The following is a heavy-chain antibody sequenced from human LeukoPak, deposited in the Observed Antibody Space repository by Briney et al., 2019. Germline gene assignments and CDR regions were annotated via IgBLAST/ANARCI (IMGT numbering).Heavy chain of an antibody. D-gene: IGHD3-22*01. CDR3: AIRYYYDSSGYYPPDY. J-gene: IGHJ4*02. Sequence: GRSLRLSCAASGFTFDDYAMHWVRQAPGKGLEWVSGISWSSGSIGYADSVKGRFSLSRDNAKNSLYPQMNSLRAEDTALYYCAIRYYYDSSGYYPPDYWGQGTLVTVSS. CDR1: GFTFDDYA. CDR2: ISWSSGSI. V-gene: IGHV3-9*01.